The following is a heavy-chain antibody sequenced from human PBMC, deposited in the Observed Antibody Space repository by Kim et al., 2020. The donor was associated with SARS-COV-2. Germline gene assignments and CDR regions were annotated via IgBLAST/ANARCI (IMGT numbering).Heavy chain of an antibody. CDR1: GYSFTSYW. V-gene: IGHV5-10-1*01. CDR2: IEPSDSYT. Sequence: GESLKISCKGSGYSFTSYWISWVRQMPGKGLEWMGRIEPSDSYTNYSPSFQGHVTISADKSISTAYLQWSSLKASDTAMYYCARHHSSSSPFDYWGQGTLVTVSS. CDR3: ARHHSSSSPFDY. D-gene: IGHD6-6*01. J-gene: IGHJ4*02.